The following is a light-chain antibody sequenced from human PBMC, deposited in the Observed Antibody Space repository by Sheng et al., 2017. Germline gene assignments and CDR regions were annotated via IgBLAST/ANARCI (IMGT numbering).Light chain of an antibody. CDR2: KVS. V-gene: IGKV2-30*02. CDR3: MQGTHWPMWT. CDR1: QSLLHSDGNTY. Sequence: DVVLTQSPLSLPVTLGQPASISCRSSQSLLHSDGNTYLNWFQQRPGQSPRRLIYKVSNRDPGVPDRFSGSGSGTDFTLQISRVEAEDIGVYYCMQGTHWPMWTFGQGTKVELK. J-gene: IGKJ1*01.